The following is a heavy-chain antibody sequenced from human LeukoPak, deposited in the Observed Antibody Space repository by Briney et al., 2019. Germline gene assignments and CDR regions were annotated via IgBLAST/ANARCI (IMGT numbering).Heavy chain of an antibody. CDR2: ISSSGSTI. CDR1: GFTFSSYE. V-gene: IGHV3-48*03. CDR3: ARDTYYYDSSGYYLVCFDY. Sequence: GGSLRLSCAASGFTFSSYEMNWVRQAPGKGLEWVSYISSSGSTIYYADSVKGRFTISRDNAKNSLYLQMNSLRAEDTAVYYCARDTYYYDSSGYYLVCFDYWGQGTLVTVSS. D-gene: IGHD3-22*01. J-gene: IGHJ4*02.